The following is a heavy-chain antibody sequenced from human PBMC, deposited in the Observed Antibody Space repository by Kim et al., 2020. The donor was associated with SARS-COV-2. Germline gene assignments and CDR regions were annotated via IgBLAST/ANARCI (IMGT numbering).Heavy chain of an antibody. D-gene: IGHD4-17*01. Sequence: SETLSLTCTVSGGSISSYYWSWIRQPPGKGLEWIGYIYYSGSTNYNPSLKSRVTISVDTSKNQFSLKLSSVTAADTAVYYCARGRNGDYGGAFDIWGQGTMVTVSS. CDR3: ARGRNGDYGGAFDI. V-gene: IGHV4-59*13. CDR1: GGSISSYY. CDR2: IYYSGST. J-gene: IGHJ3*02.